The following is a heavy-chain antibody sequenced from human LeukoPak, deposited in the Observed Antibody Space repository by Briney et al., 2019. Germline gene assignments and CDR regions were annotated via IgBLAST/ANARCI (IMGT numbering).Heavy chain of an antibody. V-gene: IGHV1-18*04. Sequence: ASVKVSCKASGYTFTSYGISWVRQAPGQGLEWMGWISAYNGNTNYAQKLQGRVTMTTDTSTSTAYVELRSLRSDDTAVYYCARDDGSSGWYGDVWGKGTTVTVSS. CDR1: GYTFTSYG. CDR2: ISAYNGNT. J-gene: IGHJ6*04. D-gene: IGHD6-19*01. CDR3: ARDDGSSGWYGDV.